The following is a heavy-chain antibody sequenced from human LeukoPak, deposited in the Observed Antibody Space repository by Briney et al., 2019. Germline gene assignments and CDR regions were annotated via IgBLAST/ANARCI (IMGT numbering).Heavy chain of an antibody. D-gene: IGHD5-12*01. Sequence: GGSLRLSCAASGFTFSSYAMSWVRQAPGKGLEWVSAISGSGGSTYYADSVKGRFTISRGNSKNTLYLQMSSLRSEDTAVYYCARGPLAVWWLRSAHGEVDYWGQGTLVTVSS. V-gene: IGHV3-23*01. CDR2: ISGSGGST. CDR3: ARGPLAVWWLRSAHGEVDY. J-gene: IGHJ4*02. CDR1: GFTFSSYA.